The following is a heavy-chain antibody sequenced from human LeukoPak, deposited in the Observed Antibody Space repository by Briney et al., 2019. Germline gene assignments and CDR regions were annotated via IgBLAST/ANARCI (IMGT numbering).Heavy chain of an antibody. Sequence: GGSLRLSCAASGFTFSSYEMNWVRQAPGKGLEWVSYISSSGSTIYYADSVKGRFTISRDNAKNSLYLQMNSLRAEDTAVYYCAREGVGNLGYYHGMDVWGQGTTVTVSS. J-gene: IGHJ6*02. CDR2: ISSSGSTI. CDR1: GFTFSSYE. D-gene: IGHD4-23*01. V-gene: IGHV3-48*03. CDR3: AREGVGNLGYYHGMDV.